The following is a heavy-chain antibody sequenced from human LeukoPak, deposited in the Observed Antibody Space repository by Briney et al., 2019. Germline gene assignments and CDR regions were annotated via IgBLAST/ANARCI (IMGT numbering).Heavy chain of an antibody. Sequence: GGSLRLSCAASGFTFNRYSMNWVRQAPGKGLEWISYISSSGTTIYYADSVKGRFTISRDNAKNSLYLQMNSLRADDTAVYYCARFAAGGSYYYYMDVWGKGTTVTVSS. J-gene: IGHJ6*03. CDR3: ARFAAGGSYYYYMDV. CDR1: GFTFNRYS. CDR2: ISSSGTTI. D-gene: IGHD6-25*01. V-gene: IGHV3-48*01.